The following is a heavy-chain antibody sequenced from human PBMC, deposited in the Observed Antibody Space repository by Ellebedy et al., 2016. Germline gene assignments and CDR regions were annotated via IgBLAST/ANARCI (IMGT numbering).Heavy chain of an antibody. D-gene: IGHD6-6*01. CDR3: ARARHTWIAARQGYYFDY. CDR1: GFTFTSSA. Sequence: SVKVSCXASGFTFTSSAVQWVRQARGQRLEWIGWIVVGSGNTNYAQKFQERVTMTRDTSTSTVYMELSSLRSEDTAVYYCARARHTWIAARQGYYFDYWGQGTLVTVSS. V-gene: IGHV1-58*01. CDR2: IVVGSGNT. J-gene: IGHJ4*02.